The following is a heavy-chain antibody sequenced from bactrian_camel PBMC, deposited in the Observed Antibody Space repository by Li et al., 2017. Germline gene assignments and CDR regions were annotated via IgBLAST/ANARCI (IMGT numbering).Heavy chain of an antibody. D-gene: IGHD6*01. J-gene: IGHJ6*01. Sequence: PLVESGGGAAQAGGSLRVSCTTFGLTYSNRCMGWFRQAPGKERGGVATMHIEGGSPVFADSVKGRFTISQENAKKTLYMQMNSLKTEDTAMYYCAPTFGTDNPGYWGRGTQVTVS. CDR2: MHIEGGSP. CDR3: APTFGTDNPGY. CDR1: GLTYSNRC. V-gene: IGHV3S28*01.